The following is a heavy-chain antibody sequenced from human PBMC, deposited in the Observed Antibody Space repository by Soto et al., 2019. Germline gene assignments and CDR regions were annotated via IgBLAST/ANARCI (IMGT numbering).Heavy chain of an antibody. J-gene: IGHJ6*02. CDR3: ATNSYYSLGV. Sequence: PSETLSLTCAVSSGSISSAHWWNWVRQPPGKGLEWIGEIFHSGSTNYNPSLKSRVTVSVDKSMNQFSLKLTSVTAADTAVYYCATNSYYSLGVWGQGTTVTASS. CDR2: IFHSGST. V-gene: IGHV4-4*02. CDR1: SGSISSAHW.